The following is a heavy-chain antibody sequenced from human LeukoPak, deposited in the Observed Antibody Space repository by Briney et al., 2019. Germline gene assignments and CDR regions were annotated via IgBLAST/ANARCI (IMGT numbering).Heavy chain of an antibody. V-gene: IGHV3-30*18. CDR1: GFTFSSYG. D-gene: IGHD3-3*01. CDR2: ISYDGSNK. CDR3: AKFWSGTYGRDAFDI. Sequence: GGSLRLSCAPSGFTFSSYGMHWVRQAPGKGLEGVAVISYDGSNKYYADSVKGRFTISRDNSKNTLYLQMNSLRAEDTAVYYCAKFWSGTYGRDAFDIWGQGTVVTVSS. J-gene: IGHJ3*02.